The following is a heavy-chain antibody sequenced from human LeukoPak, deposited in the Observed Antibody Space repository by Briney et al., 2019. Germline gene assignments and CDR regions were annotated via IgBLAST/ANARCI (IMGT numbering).Heavy chain of an antibody. Sequence: GGSLRLSCAASGFTFSNYWMSWVRQAPGKGLEWVATINPDGSGKHYADSMKGRLTISRDNAKKSLDLQMNSLRVEDTAVYYCAGDDSDIWGQGTMVTVSS. V-gene: IGHV3-7*01. J-gene: IGHJ3*02. CDR3: AGDDSDI. CDR2: INPDGSGK. CDR1: GFTFSNYW.